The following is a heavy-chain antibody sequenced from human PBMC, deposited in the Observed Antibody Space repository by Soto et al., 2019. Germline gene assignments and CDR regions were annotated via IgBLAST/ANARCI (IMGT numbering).Heavy chain of an antibody. CDR3: ARDSHDYGDPTLWFDP. J-gene: IGHJ5*02. D-gene: IGHD4-17*01. V-gene: IGHV4-34*01. Sequence: SETLSLTCAVYGGPFSGYYWSWIRQPPGKGLEWIGEINHSGSTNYNPSLKSRVTISVDTSKNQFSLKLSSVTAADTAVYYCARDSHDYGDPTLWFDPWGQGTLVTVSS. CDR2: INHSGST. CDR1: GGPFSGYY.